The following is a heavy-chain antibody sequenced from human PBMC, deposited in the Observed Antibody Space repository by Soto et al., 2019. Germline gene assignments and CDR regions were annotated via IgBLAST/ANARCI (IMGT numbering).Heavy chain of an antibody. CDR1: GGSISSYY. J-gene: IGHJ6*04. V-gene: IGHV4-59*01. CDR2: IYYSGST. CDR3: ARDRPEYDFWSGYMDV. D-gene: IGHD3-3*01. Sequence: SETLSLKCTVSGGSISSYYWSWIRPPPGKGLEWIGYIYYSGSTNYNPSLKSRVTISVDTSKNQFSLKLSSVTAADTAVYYCARDRPEYDFWSGYMDVWGKGTTVT.